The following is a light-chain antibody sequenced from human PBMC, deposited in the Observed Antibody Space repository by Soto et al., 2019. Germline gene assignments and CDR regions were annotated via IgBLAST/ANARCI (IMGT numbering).Light chain of an antibody. CDR1: SSDVGGYNY. V-gene: IGLV2-14*01. Sequence: QSALTQPASVSGSPGQSITISCTGTSSDVGGYNYVSWYQQHPGKAPKLMIYEVSNRPSGVSNRFSGSKSGNTASLTISGRRAEDEDDYYCSSYTSSSRGVFGGGTKLTVL. CDR3: SSYTSSSRGV. CDR2: EVS. J-gene: IGLJ3*02.